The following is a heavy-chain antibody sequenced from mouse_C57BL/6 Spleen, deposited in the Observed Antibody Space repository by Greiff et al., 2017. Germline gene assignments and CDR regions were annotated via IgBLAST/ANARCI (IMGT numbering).Heavy chain of an antibody. CDR2: IDPNSGGT. CDR1: GYTFTSYW. J-gene: IGHJ1*03. V-gene: IGHV1-72*01. D-gene: IGHD1-1*01. CDR3: ARFITTVEGYWYFDV. Sequence: VQLQQPGAELVKPGASVKLSCKASGYTFTSYWMHWVKQRPGRGLEWIGRIDPNSGGTKYNEKFKSKATLTVDKPSSTAYMQLSSLTSEDSAVYYCARFITTVEGYWYFDVWGTGTTVTVSS.